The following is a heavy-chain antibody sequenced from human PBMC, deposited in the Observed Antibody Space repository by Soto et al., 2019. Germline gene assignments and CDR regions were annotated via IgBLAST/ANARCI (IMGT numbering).Heavy chain of an antibody. D-gene: IGHD6-13*01. CDR1: GYTFTGYY. V-gene: IGHV1-2*04. J-gene: IGHJ5*02. CDR3: ARSYSTSWYIWFDP. CDR2: INPDTGAI. Sequence: QVRLVQSGAEVKKPGASVKVSCKASGYTFTGYYMHWVRQAPGQGLQWMGWINPDTGAINYAQECQGWVTMTRDTSTNTAYMELSRLRVDDTAIYYCARSYSTSWYIWFDPWGQGTLVTVSS.